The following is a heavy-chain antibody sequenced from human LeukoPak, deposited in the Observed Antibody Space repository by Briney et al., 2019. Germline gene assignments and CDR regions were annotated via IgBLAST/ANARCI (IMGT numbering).Heavy chain of an antibody. V-gene: IGHV3-21*01. Sequence: GGSLRLSCAASGFTFSSYSMNWVRQAPGKGLEWVSSISSSSSYIYYADSVKGRFTISRDNAKNSLYLQMNSLRAEDTAVYYCARAVRDGYNPHYFDYWGQGTLVTVSP. CDR3: ARAVRDGYNPHYFDY. CDR2: ISSSSSYI. J-gene: IGHJ4*02. D-gene: IGHD5-24*01. CDR1: GFTFSSYS.